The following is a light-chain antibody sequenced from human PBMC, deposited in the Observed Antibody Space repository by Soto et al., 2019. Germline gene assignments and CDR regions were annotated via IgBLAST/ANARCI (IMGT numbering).Light chain of an antibody. J-gene: IGKJ1*01. V-gene: IGKV1-39*01. CDR3: QRSYTRWT. CDR2: AAS. Sequence: DIQMTQSPSSLSASVGDRVTITCRASQSISSYLNWYQQKPGKAPKLLIYAASSLQSGVPSRFSGSGSGTDFTLTISSLQPEDFATYYCQRSYTRWTFGQGTKVEIK. CDR1: QSISSY.